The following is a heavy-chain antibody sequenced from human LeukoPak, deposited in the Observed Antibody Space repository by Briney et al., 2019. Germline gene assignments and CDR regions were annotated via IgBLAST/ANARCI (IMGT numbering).Heavy chain of an antibody. CDR3: ARVIQSYSSSWYSYYYYYMDV. CDR1: GGSFTGYY. V-gene: IGHV4-34*01. CDR2: ISHRGST. D-gene: IGHD6-13*01. J-gene: IGHJ6*03. Sequence: PSETLSLTCAVYGGSFTGYYWSWIRQPPGKGLEWIGEISHRGSTNYNPSLKSRVTISVYTSKNQFSLKLSSVTAADTAVYYCARVIQSYSSSWYSYYYYYMDVWGKGTTVTVSS.